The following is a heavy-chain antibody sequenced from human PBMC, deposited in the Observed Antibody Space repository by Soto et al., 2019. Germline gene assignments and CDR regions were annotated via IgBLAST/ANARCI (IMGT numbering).Heavy chain of an antibody. J-gene: IGHJ4*02. D-gene: IGHD2-15*01. CDR1: GFTFSSYG. V-gene: IGHV3-30*18. Sequence: QVQLVESGGGVVQPGRSLRLSCAASGFTFSSYGMHWVRQAPGKGLEWVAVISYDGSNKYYADSVKGRFTISRDNSKNTLYLQMNSLRAEDTAVYYCAKETYSGPLDYWGQGTVVTVSS. CDR2: ISYDGSNK. CDR3: AKETYSGPLDY.